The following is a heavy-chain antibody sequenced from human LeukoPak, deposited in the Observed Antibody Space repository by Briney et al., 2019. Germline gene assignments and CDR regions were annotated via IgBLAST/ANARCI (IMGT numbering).Heavy chain of an antibody. CDR1: GFTFSRGS. J-gene: IGHJ4*02. V-gene: IGHV3-48*01. Sequence: GGSLRLSCAASGFTFSRGSMNWVRQAPGKGLEWISYISYDNAIKYYADSVRGRFTISRDNAKNSLSLQMHSLRAEDTAVYYCVRDNPRCCGVVPVNIDDFWGQGTLVTVSS. D-gene: IGHD2-15*01. CDR2: ISYDNAIK. CDR3: VRDNPRCCGVVPVNIDDF.